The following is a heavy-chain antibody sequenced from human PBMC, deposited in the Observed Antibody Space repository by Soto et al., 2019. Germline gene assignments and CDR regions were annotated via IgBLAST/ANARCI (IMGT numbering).Heavy chain of an antibody. CDR3: ARMTAGFDY. Sequence: SETLSLTCTVSGGSVTGFYWSWIRQPPGKGLEWIGYIFHSGSSNYNPSLKSRVTISVDTSKSQISLKLSSVTAADTAVYYCARMTAGFDYWGQGTLVTVSS. D-gene: IGHD2-21*02. V-gene: IGHV4-59*02. CDR2: IFHSGSS. CDR1: GGSVTGFY. J-gene: IGHJ4*02.